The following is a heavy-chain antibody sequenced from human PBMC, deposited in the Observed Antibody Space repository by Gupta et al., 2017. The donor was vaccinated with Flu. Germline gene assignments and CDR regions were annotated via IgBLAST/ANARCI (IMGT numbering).Heavy chain of an antibody. Sequence: VQLVQSGAEVKKPGASLKGSCKASGYTFTNYYLHWVRQAPGQGLEWMGVIHPNGDSTTYAQTLQGRITMTRDTSTNTGYMELSSLRSEDTAVYYCARGRNYYDSVSPPDHWGQGTLVTVSS. V-gene: IGHV1-46*01. CDR3: ARGRNYYDSVSPPDH. D-gene: IGHD3-22*01. CDR1: GYTFTNYY. J-gene: IGHJ4*02. CDR2: IHPNGDST.